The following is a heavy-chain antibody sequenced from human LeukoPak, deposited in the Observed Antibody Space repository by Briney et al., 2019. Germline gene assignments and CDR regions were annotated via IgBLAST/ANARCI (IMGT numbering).Heavy chain of an antibody. CDR2: VHYSGTT. CDR1: GGSISTSPYY. J-gene: IGHJ3*02. D-gene: IGHD4-17*01. V-gene: IGHV4-39*01. Sequence: SETLSLTCTVSGGSISTSPYYWGWIRQPPGKGLEWIGSVHYSGTTHYNPSPKSRVAISVDTSKNQFSLTLSSVTAADTTVYYCARPKVFGDYQGAFDIWGQGTMVIVSS. CDR3: ARPKVFGDYQGAFDI.